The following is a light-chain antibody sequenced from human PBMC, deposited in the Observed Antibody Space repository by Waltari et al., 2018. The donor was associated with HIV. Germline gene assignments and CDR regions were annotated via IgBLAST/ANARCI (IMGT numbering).Light chain of an antibody. V-gene: IGKV1-12*01. J-gene: IGKJ3*01. Sequence: DIQMTQRPSFVSASVGARVTITCRASQSIGTWLAWYQQKPGRAPKLLIFAASTLQAGVPSRFSGRGSATVFSLSISGLQPDDFATYYCQQSNSFPLTFGPGTTVD. CDR2: AAS. CDR1: QSIGTW. CDR3: QQSNSFPLT.